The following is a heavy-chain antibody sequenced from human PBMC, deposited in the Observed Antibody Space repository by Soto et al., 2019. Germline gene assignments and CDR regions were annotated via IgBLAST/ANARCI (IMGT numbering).Heavy chain of an antibody. D-gene: IGHD2-2*01. J-gene: IGHJ4*02. V-gene: IGHV3-23*01. CDR3: ARTYCSSTSCYYGSWVDY. CDR2: ITGSGAST. Sequence: EVQLLESGGGLVQPGGSLRLSCAASGFTFSNHAMNWVRQAPGKGLEWVSTITGSGASTYFTDSVKGRFTIPRDNSKNTLNLQMNSLRAEDTAVYYCARTYCSSTSCYYGSWVDYWGQGTLVTVSS. CDR1: GFTFSNHA.